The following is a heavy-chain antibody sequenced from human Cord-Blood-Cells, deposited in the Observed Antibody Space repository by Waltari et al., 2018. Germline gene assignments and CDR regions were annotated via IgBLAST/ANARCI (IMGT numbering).Heavy chain of an antibody. V-gene: IGHV4-39*01. J-gene: IGHJ4*02. CDR3: ARRSIAAAGTDY. CDR1: VGSTSSSSYY. Sequence: QLQLQESGPGLVKPSETLSLTCTVSVGSTSSSSYYWGWNRQPPGKGLEWIGSIYYSGSTYYNPSLKSRVTISVDTSKNQFSLKLSSVTAADTAVYYCARRSIAAAGTDYWGQGTLVTVSS. D-gene: IGHD6-13*01. CDR2: IYYSGST.